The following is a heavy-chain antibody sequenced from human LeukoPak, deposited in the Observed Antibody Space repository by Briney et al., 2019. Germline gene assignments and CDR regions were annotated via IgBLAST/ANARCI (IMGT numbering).Heavy chain of an antibody. CDR3: ARRLTQYDCFDP. Sequence: SQTLSLTSAISGDSVSGNSGTWNSIRQSPSRGLEWLGRTYYRSTWYNDYAVSVSGRITVNPDTSKNQFSLHLNSVTPEDTAVYYCARRLTQYDCFDPWGQGILVTVSS. CDR1: GDSVSGNSGT. V-gene: IGHV6-1*01. CDR2: TYYRSTWYN. J-gene: IGHJ5*02. D-gene: IGHD2-2*01.